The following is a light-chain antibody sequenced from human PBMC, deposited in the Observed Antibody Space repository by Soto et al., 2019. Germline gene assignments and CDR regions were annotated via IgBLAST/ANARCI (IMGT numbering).Light chain of an antibody. V-gene: IGKV1-16*02. Sequence: DIQMTQSPSSLSASVGDRVTITCRASQDISNHLAWFQQKPGKAPKSLIYDASSLQSGVPSNFSGSGSGTHFTLIISSLQPEDCATYYCQQYHNYPVTFGGGTKVEI. CDR1: QDISNH. CDR3: QQYHNYPVT. J-gene: IGKJ4*01. CDR2: DAS.